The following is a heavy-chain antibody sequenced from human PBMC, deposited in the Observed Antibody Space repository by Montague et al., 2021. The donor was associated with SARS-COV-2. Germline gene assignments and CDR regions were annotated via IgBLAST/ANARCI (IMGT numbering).Heavy chain of an antibody. D-gene: IGHD3-10*01. CDR3: ARLGDGVVPSPILGVGPYYSYYYRDV. CDR1: GGSFSTYS. CDR2: IHRGGST. J-gene: IGHJ6*03. V-gene: IGHV4-34*01. Sequence: SETLSLTCAVHGGSFSTYSWNWIRQPPGKGLEWIGEIHRGGSTNYNPSLKSRVTISADTSKNQFSLKLTSVAAADTAVYYCARLGDGVVPSPILGVGPYYSYYYRDVWGKGTTVTVSS.